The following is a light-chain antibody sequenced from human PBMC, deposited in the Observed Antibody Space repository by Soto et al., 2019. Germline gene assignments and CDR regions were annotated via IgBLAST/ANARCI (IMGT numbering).Light chain of an antibody. J-gene: IGLJ2*01. CDR2: DVS. Sequence: QSVLTQPRSVSGSHGQSVTISCTGTSRDVGGYNYVSWYQQHPGKAPKLMIYDVSKRPSGVPDRFSGSKSGNTASLTISGLQAEDEADNYCYSYAGSYTVVFGGGTKLTVL. CDR1: SRDVGGYNY. V-gene: IGLV2-11*01. CDR3: YSYAGSYTVV.